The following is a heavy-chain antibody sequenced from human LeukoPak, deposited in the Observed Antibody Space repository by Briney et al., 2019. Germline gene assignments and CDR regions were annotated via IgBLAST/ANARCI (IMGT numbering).Heavy chain of an antibody. V-gene: IGHV3-23*01. D-gene: IGHD5-24*01. CDR2: IGAGGTFT. CDR3: ARSKDGYNIYDY. Sequence: GGSLRLSCTASGFTFSSYAMNWVRQAPGKGLEWVSGIGAGGTFTYYADSVKGRFTISRDNSRNTLYLQVSSLRAEDTAVYYCARSKDGYNIYDYWGQGTLVIVSS. J-gene: IGHJ4*02. CDR1: GFTFSSYA.